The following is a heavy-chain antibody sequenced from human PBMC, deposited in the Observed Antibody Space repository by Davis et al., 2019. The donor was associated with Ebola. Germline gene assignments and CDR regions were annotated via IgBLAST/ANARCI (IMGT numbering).Heavy chain of an antibody. Sequence: GGSLRLSCSASGFTFSSYAMHWVRQAPGKGLESVSRISTNGETTFYAESVKGRFTISRDNSKDTLYLQMRSLTIEDTAVYYCVKDRFTVVVVHGGFDYWGQGTLVTVSS. J-gene: IGHJ4*02. V-gene: IGHV3-64D*06. D-gene: IGHD4-23*01. CDR3: VKDRFTVVVVHGGFDY. CDR1: GFTFSSYA. CDR2: ISTNGETT.